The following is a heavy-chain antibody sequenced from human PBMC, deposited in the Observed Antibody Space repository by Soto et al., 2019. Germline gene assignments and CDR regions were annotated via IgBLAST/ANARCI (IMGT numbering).Heavy chain of an antibody. CDR3: ARAMTSVGAAAKGDF. CDR2: INSDGSIT. J-gene: IGHJ4*02. V-gene: IGHV3-74*01. CDR1: GFTSNTHW. Sequence: EVQLVESGGGLILPGGSLRLSCAASGFTSNTHWMHWVRQAPGKGLVWVSRINSDGSITDYADSVKGRFSISRDNPRNTLYLQMNSLSPEDTAVYYCARAMTSVGAAAKGDFWGQGTLVTVSS. D-gene: IGHD1-26*01.